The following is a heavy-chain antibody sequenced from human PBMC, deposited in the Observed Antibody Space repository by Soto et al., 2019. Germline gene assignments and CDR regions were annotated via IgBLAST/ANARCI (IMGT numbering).Heavy chain of an antibody. V-gene: IGHV4-34*01. J-gene: IGHJ4*02. CDR1: GGSFSGYY. CDR3: ARTDSPPAAMPSYFDY. CDR2: INHSGST. Sequence: SETLSLTCAVYGGSFSGYYWSWIRQPPGKGLEWIGEINHSGSTNYNPSLKSRVTISVDTSKNQFSLKLSSVTAADTAVYYCARTDSPPAAMPSYFDYWGQGTLVTVSS. D-gene: IGHD2-2*01.